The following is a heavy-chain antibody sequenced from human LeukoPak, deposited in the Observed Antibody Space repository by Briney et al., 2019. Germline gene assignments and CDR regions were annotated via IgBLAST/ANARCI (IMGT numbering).Heavy chain of an antibody. Sequence: SETLSLTCTVSGGSISSGGHYWSWLRHPPGKGLEWIGYIYHSGSTYYNPSLKSRVTISVDRSKNQFSLKLTSVTAADTAVYYCARGGYDSSGYYDNWFDPWGQGTLVTVSS. J-gene: IGHJ5*02. CDR3: ARGGYDSSGYYDNWFDP. D-gene: IGHD3-22*01. CDR1: GGSISSGGHY. CDR2: IYHSGST. V-gene: IGHV4-30-2*01.